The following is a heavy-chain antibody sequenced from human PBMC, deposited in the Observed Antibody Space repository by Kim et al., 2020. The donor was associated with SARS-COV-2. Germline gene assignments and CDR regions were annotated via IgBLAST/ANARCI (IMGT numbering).Heavy chain of an antibody. J-gene: IGHJ4*02. Sequence: KSSADSVKGRLTSSRDKSKNTRYLQMNSLRAEDTAVYYCARIVGATTFDYWGQGTLVTVSS. CDR2: K. V-gene: IGHV3-30*01. D-gene: IGHD1-26*01. CDR3: ARIVGATTFDY.